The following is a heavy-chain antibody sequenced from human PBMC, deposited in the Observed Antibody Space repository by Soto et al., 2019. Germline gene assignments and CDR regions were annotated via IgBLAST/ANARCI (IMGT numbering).Heavy chain of an antibody. Sequence: QVQLVQSGAEVKKPGASVKVSCKAPRYIFTDYFMHWVRQAPGQGLEWMGWINPNNGATHYGLSFQGRVTMSRDTSISAAYVELRGLRSDETAVDYCASPDPGARFAPWDQGALVIVSS. V-gene: IGHV1-2*02. CDR3: ASPDPGARFAP. J-gene: IGHJ5*02. CDR1: RYIFTDYF. CDR2: INPNNGAT.